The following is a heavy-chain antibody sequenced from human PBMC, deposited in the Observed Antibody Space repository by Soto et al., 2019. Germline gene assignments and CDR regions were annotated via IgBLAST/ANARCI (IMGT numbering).Heavy chain of an antibody. J-gene: IGHJ6*02. CDR1: GGTFSSYA. D-gene: IGHD3-3*01. Sequence: QVQLVQSGAEVKKPGSSVKVSCKASGGTFSSYAISWVRQAPGQGLEWMGGIIPIFGTANYAQKFQGRVTITADKSTSTAYMELSSLRSEHTAVYYCARSYCDFWSGLYYCGMDVWGQGTTVTVSS. CDR2: IIPIFGTA. CDR3: ARSYCDFWSGLYYCGMDV. V-gene: IGHV1-69*06.